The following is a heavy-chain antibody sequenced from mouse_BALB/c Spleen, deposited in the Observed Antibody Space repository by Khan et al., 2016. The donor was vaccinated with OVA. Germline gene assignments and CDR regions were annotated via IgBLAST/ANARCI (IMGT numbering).Heavy chain of an antibody. J-gene: IGHJ2*01. D-gene: IGHD3-2*02. Sequence: QVQLQQSGAELVRPGTSVKLSCKTSGYIFTSYWIHWVKQRSGQGLEWIARIYPGTDNTYYNEKFKDRATLTADKSSSTAYFQLSSLKSEASAILFCAREEALYYFAYWGQGTTLTVSS. V-gene: IGHV1S132*01. CDR2: IYPGTDNT. CDR3: AREEALYYFAY. CDR1: GYIFTSYW.